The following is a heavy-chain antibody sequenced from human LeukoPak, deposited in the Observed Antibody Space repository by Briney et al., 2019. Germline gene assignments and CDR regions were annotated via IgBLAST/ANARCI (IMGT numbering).Heavy chain of an antibody. CDR1: GFTFSSYA. D-gene: IGHD5-18*01. V-gene: IGHV3-23*01. CDR2: ISGSGGST. Sequence: GGSLRLSCAASGFTFSSYAMSWVRQAPGKGLEWVSAISGSGGSTYYADSVKGRFTTSRDNAKNTLYLQMNSLRAEDTAVYYCARARRGTAMVDYWGQGTLVTVSS. CDR3: ARARRGTAMVDY. J-gene: IGHJ4*02.